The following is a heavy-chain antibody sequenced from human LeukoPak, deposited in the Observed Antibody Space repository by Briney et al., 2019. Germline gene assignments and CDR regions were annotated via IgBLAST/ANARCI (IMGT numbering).Heavy chain of an antibody. Sequence: GGSLRLSCAASGFTFSSFAMSWVRQAPGKGLEWVSGIRNSGGVTVYADSVKGRFTISRDNSKNTVYLQMNSLRGEDTAVYYCAKDAQGGSGSYSWGTFDYWGQGTLVTVSS. CDR3: AKDAQGGSGSYSWGTFDY. D-gene: IGHD3-10*01. J-gene: IGHJ4*02. V-gene: IGHV3-23*01. CDR1: GFTFSSFA. CDR2: IRNSGGVT.